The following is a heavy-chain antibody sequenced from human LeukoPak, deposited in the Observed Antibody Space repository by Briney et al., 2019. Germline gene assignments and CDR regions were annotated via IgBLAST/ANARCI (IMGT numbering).Heavy chain of an antibody. D-gene: IGHD1-26*01. CDR2: IYTSGST. J-gene: IGHJ4*02. CDR1: GGSISSGSYY. Sequence: SETLSLTCTVSGGSISSGSYYWSWIRQPAGKGLEWIGRIYTSGSTNYNPSLKSRVTISVDTSKNQFSLKLSSVTAADTAVYYCASSPQRMGAYFDYWGQGTLVTVSS. CDR3: ASSPQRMGAYFDY. V-gene: IGHV4-61*02.